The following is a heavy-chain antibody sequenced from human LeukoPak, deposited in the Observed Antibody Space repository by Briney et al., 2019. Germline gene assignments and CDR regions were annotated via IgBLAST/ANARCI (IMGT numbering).Heavy chain of an antibody. CDR1: GFTFSSYA. J-gene: IGHJ4*02. CDR2: ISGSGGST. V-gene: IGHV3-23*01. Sequence: PGGSLRLSCAASGFTFSSYAMSWVRQAPGKGLEWVSAISGSGGSTYYADSVKGRFTISRDNAKNSLYLQMNSLRAEDTAVYYCARGLAVVPAACSDYWGQGTLVTVSS. D-gene: IGHD2-2*01. CDR3: ARGLAVVPAACSDY.